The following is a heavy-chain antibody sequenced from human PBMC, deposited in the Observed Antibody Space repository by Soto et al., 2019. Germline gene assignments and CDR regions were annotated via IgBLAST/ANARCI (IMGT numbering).Heavy chain of an antibody. V-gene: IGHV3-21*01. Sequence: LRLSCAASGFTLSSYSMNWVRQAPGKGLEWVSSISSSSSYIYYADSVKGRFTISRDNAKNSLYLQMNSLRAEDTAVYYCARPHCSSTSCYRWDWYFDYWGQGTLVTVSS. CDR2: ISSSSSYI. CDR1: GFTLSSYS. J-gene: IGHJ4*02. CDR3: ARPHCSSTSCYRWDWYFDY. D-gene: IGHD2-2*02.